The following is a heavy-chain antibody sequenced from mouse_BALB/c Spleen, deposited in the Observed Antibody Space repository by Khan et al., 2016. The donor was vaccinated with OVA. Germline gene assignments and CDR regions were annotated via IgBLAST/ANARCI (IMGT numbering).Heavy chain of an antibody. CDR2: IYPGTDNS. J-gene: IGHJ2*01. D-gene: IGHD3-2*02. Sequence: VELVESGAELVRPGASVKLSCKTSGYIFTSYWIHWVKQRSGQGLAWIARIYPGTDNSYYNEKFKDKATLTADKSSSTPYMQLSSLKSENSDVYFCAREEALYNFDHWGQGTTLTVSS. V-gene: IGHV1S132*01. CDR1: GYIFTSYW. CDR3: AREEALYNFDH.